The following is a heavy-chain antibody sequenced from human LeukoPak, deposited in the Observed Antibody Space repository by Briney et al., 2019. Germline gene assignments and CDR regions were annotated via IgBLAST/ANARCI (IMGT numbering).Heavy chain of an antibody. D-gene: IGHD2-2*01. CDR3: AKGQGDCSGTSCRE. V-gene: IGHV3-23*01. CDR1: GFTFSSYA. CDR2: ISGSGGST. Sequence: GGSLRLSCAASGFTFSSYAMNWVRQAPGKGLECVSGISGSGGSTYYADFVKGRCTISRDNSKNTLYLQINSLGVEDTAVYYCAKGQGDCSGTSCREWGQGTLVTVSS. J-gene: IGHJ4*02.